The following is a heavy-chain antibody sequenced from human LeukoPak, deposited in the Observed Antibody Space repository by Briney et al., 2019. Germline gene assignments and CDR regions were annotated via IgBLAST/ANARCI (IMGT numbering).Heavy chain of an antibody. CDR2: IWYDGSNK. CDR3: ARDLGGRSGSFDY. CDR1: GFIFGSYG. Sequence: SGGSLRLSCAASGFIFGSYGMHWVRQARGKGLEWVAVIWYDGSNKDYGDSVKGRFTISRDNSKNTLYLQMNSLRAEDTAVYYCARDLGGRSGSFDYWGQGTLVTVSS. D-gene: IGHD3-10*01. J-gene: IGHJ4*02. V-gene: IGHV3-33*01.